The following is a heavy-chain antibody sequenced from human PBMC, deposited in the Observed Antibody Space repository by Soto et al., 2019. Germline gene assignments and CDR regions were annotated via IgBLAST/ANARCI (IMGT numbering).Heavy chain of an antibody. Sequence: SETLSLTCTVSGGSIRSYYWSWIRQPPGKGLEWIGYIYYSGITDYNPSLKSRVTISVDTSKSQFSLKLSSVTAADTAVYFCARGGGVYYLVSWGQGPLV. CDR3: ARGGGVYYLVS. J-gene: IGHJ4*02. CDR2: IYYSGIT. V-gene: IGHV4-59*01. D-gene: IGHD2-8*02. CDR1: GGSIRSYY.